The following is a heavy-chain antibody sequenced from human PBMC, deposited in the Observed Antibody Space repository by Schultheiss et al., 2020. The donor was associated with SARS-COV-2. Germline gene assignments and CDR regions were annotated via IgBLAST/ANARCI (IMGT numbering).Heavy chain of an antibody. J-gene: IGHJ4*02. CDR1: GGSISSGSYY. CDR3: ARDQGYGGSHDY. CDR2: IYYSGST. Sequence: SQTLSLTCTVSGGSISSGSYYWGWIRQPPGKGLEWIGRIYYSGSTNYNPSLKSRVTISVDTSKNQFSLKLSSVTAADTAVYYCARDQGYGGSHDYWGQGTLVTVSS. V-gene: IGHV4-39*07. D-gene: IGHD5-18*01.